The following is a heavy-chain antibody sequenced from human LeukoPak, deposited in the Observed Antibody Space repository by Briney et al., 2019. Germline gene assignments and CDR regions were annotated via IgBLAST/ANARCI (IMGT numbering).Heavy chain of an antibody. Sequence: PGGSLRLSCATSGFIFSGSDIHWVRQASGRGLEWVGRIRTKLRNYATAYAASVKGRFTISRDDSGDTAYLQMNSLKTEDTAVYYCTTYISGHYRGQGTLVTVSS. D-gene: IGHD1-20*01. CDR3: TTYISGHY. J-gene: IGHJ4*02. V-gene: IGHV3-73*01. CDR1: GFIFSGSD. CDR2: IRTKLRNYAT.